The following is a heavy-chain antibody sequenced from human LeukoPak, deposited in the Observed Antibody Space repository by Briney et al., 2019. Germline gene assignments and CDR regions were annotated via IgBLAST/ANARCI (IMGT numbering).Heavy chain of an antibody. CDR1: GFSFSCDV. Sequence: GGSLILSCSASGFSFSCDVMSWVRQAPGKGLGWGSAISGSGGRTYYADSVKGRFTISRDNSKNTLYLQMNSLRAEDTAVYYCAKVGSYDAFDIWGQGTMVTVSS. CDR2: ISGSGGRT. V-gene: IGHV3-23*01. CDR3: AKVGSYDAFDI. D-gene: IGHD3-10*01. J-gene: IGHJ3*02.